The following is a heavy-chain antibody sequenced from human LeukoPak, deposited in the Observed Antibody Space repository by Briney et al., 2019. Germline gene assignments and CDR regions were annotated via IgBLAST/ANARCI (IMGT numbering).Heavy chain of an antibody. Sequence: SETLSLTCTVSGGSISNYYWSWIRQPPGKGLEWIGYIYYSGSTNYNPSLKSRVTISVDTSKNQFSLKLSSVTAADTAVYYCARLEGTAMGMGSYYYYYYGMDVWGQGTTVTVSS. CDR3: ARLEGTAMGMGSYYYYYYGMDV. CDR1: GGSISNYY. J-gene: IGHJ6*02. D-gene: IGHD5-18*01. V-gene: IGHV4-59*01. CDR2: IYYSGST.